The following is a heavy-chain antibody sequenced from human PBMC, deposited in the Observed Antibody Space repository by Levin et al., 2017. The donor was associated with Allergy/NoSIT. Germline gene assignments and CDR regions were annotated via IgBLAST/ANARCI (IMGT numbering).Heavy chain of an antibody. CDR3: AREWSGDAFDI. CDR1: GFTFSHYD. CDR2: IISSSTYV. Sequence: GGSLRLSCAASGFTFSHYDMNWVRQAPGKGLEWVSSIISSSTYVYYADSVRGRFTISRDNAKNSLFLQMNSLRAEDTAVYYCAREWSGDAFDIWGQGTMVTVSS. V-gene: IGHV3-21*01. D-gene: IGHD2-15*01. J-gene: IGHJ3*02.